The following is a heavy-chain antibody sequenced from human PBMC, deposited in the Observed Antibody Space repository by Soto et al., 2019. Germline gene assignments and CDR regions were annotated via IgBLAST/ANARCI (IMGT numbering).Heavy chain of an antibody. Sequence: SETLSLTCAVYGGSFSGYYWSWIRQPPGKGLEWIGEINHSGSTNYNPSLKSRVTISVDTSKNQFSLKLSSVTAADTAVYYCARGRGWSYYYYYGMDVWGQGTTVTVSS. D-gene: IGHD6-19*01. CDR1: GGSFSGYY. CDR2: INHSGST. J-gene: IGHJ6*02. V-gene: IGHV4-34*01. CDR3: ARGRGWSYYYYYGMDV.